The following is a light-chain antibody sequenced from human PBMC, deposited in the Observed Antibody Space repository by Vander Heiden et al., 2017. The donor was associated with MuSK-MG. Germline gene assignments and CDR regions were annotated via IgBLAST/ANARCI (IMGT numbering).Light chain of an antibody. J-gene: IGLJ1*01. V-gene: IGLV1-51*01. CDR2: DTD. CDR1: NSGNGY. CDR3: GTWHNGLSAYV. Sequence: QSVMTPPPSVSATPGQKVTISCSANSGNGYVSWYQQLPGTAPKLLIYDTDKRPSGIPDRFSGSKSATSATLDITGLQTADEAEYYCGTWHNGLSAYVFGTGTKVTVL.